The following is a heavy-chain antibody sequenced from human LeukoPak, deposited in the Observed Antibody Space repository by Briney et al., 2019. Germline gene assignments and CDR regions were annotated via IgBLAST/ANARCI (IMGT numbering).Heavy chain of an antibody. D-gene: IGHD2-15*01. J-gene: IGHJ6*02. Sequence: ASVKVSCKASGYTFTSYGISWVRQAPGQGLEWMGWISDYNGNTNYAQKLQGRVTMTTDTSTSTAYMELRSLRSDDTAVYYCARGSGGSSYILFSYYYGMDVWGQGTTVTVSS. CDR1: GYTFTSYG. V-gene: IGHV1-18*01. CDR3: ARGSGGSSYILFSYYYGMDV. CDR2: ISDYNGNT.